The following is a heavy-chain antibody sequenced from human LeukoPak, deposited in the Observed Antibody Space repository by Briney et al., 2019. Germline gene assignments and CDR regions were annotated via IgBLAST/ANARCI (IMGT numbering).Heavy chain of an antibody. CDR3: ASSPDFQEKYFDY. CDR1: GFTFSSYS. Sequence: GRSLRLSCAASGFTFSSYSMNWVRQAPGKGLEWVSSISSSSSYIYYADSVKGRFTISRDNAKNSLYLQMNSLRAEDTAVYYCASSPDFQEKYFDYWGQGTLVTVSS. CDR2: ISSSSSYI. V-gene: IGHV3-21*01. J-gene: IGHJ4*02. D-gene: IGHD2/OR15-2a*01.